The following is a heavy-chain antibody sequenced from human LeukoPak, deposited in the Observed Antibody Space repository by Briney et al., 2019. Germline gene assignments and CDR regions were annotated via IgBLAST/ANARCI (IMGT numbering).Heavy chain of an antibody. CDR3: ASFRTGYSYYFDY. CDR2: ISPSGRSI. Sequence: GGSLRLSCAASGFTFSDYNMNWVRQTPGRGLEWVSSISPSGRSISYADSVKGRFTISRDNAKNSLYLQMSSLRAKDTAVYYCASFRTGYSYYFDYWGQGILVTVSS. V-gene: IGHV3-21*01. D-gene: IGHD3/OR15-3a*01. J-gene: IGHJ4*02. CDR1: GFTFSDYN.